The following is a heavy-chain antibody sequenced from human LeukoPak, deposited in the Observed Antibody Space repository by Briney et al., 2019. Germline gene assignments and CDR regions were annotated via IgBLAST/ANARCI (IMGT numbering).Heavy chain of an antibody. V-gene: IGHV1-18*01. J-gene: IGHJ3*02. CDR3: ARDGYCRSTTCYPFAAFDI. D-gene: IGHD2-2*01. CDR2: ISTYNGNT. CDR1: GYTFTSYG. Sequence: ASVKVSCKASGYTFTSYGISWVRQAPGQGLEWMGWISTYNGNTNYAENLQGRVTMTTDTSTSTAYMYLRSLRSEDTAVYYCARDGYCRSTTCYPFAAFDIWGQGTMATVSS.